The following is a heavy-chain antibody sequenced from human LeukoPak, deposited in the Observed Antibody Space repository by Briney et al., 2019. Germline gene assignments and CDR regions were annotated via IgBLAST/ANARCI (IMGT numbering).Heavy chain of an antibody. CDR1: GGSISSYY. Sequence: SETLSLTRTVSGGSISSYYWSWIRQPPGKGLEWIGYIYTSGSTNYNPSLKSRVTISVDTSKNQFSLKLSSVTAADTAVYYCARRTPMGYSLDYWGQGTLVTVSS. CDR2: IYTSGST. V-gene: IGHV4-4*09. D-gene: IGHD6-13*01. J-gene: IGHJ4*02. CDR3: ARRTPMGYSLDY.